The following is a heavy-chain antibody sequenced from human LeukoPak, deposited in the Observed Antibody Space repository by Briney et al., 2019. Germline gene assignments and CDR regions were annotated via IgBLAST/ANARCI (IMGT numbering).Heavy chain of an antibody. J-gene: IGHJ3*01. CDR3: TTAKTRLDAFDL. Sequence: GGSLRLSCAASGFIFSNVWMNWVCQAPGKGLEWVGRIKSTGDGGTADNAAPVKGRFTISRDDSRNTLYLQMNSLKTEDTAVYYCTTAKTRLDAFDLWGQGTMVTVSS. CDR2: IKSTGDGGTA. V-gene: IGHV3-15*07. D-gene: IGHD5-12*01. CDR1: GFIFSNVW.